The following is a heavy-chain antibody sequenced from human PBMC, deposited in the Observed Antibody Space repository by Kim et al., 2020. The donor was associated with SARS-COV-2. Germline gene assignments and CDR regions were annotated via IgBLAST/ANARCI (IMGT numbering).Heavy chain of an antibody. J-gene: IGHJ4*01. CDR3: RAVPRLHLTVMAANNFD. Sequence: GGSLRLSCAASGFTGTSYFMHWVRQAPGKGLEWVSVISYGGSKNYYASAKDSLFIICDTSTNNTLYLLISRRGGEDAALYCSRAVPRLHLTVMAANNFD. CDR1: GFTGTSYF. CDR2: ISYGGSKN. V-gene: IGHV3-30*03. D-gene: IGHD2-8*01.